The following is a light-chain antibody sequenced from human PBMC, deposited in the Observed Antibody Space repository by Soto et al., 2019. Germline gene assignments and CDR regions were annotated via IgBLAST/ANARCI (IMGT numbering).Light chain of an antibody. J-gene: IGKJ2*01. Sequence: AIQMTQSPSSLSASVGDRVTITCRASQDIRNDLGWYQQKPGKVPKLLIYDASNLQSGVPSRFSGRGSGTDFTLTISSPQPEDFATYYCLQDYNYPRTFGQGTKLEIK. CDR3: LQDYNYPRT. CDR2: DAS. CDR1: QDIRND. V-gene: IGKV1-6*01.